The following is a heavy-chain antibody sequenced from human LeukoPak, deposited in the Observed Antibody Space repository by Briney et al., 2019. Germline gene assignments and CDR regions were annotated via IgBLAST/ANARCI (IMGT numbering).Heavy chain of an antibody. CDR1: GFTFSSYA. V-gene: IGHV3-23*01. J-gene: IGHJ5*02. D-gene: IGHD6-19*01. CDR3: ARVIAVAGEDGFDP. CDR2: ISGSGGST. Sequence: GGSQRLSCAASGFTFSSYAMSWVRQAPGKGLEWVSAISGSGGSTYYADSVKGRFTISRDNSKNTLYLQMNSLRAEDTAVYYCARVIAVAGEDGFDPWGQGTLVTVSS.